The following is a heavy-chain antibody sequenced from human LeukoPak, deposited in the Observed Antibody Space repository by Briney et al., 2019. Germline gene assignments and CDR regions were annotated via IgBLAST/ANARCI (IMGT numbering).Heavy chain of an antibody. CDR1: GGSFSGYY. J-gene: IGHJ3*02. D-gene: IGHD5-24*01. CDR3: ARDGYNFVAFDI. CDR2: INHSGST. Sequence: PSETLSLTCAVYGGSFSGYYWSWIRQPPGKGLEWIGEINHSGSTNYNPSLKSRVTMSLDTSKNQFSLKLSSVTAADTAVYYCARDGYNFVAFDIWGQGTMVTVSS. V-gene: IGHV4-34*01.